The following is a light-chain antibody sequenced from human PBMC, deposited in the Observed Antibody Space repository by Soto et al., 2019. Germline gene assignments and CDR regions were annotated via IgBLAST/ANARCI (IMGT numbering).Light chain of an antibody. CDR1: QTTSSW. CDR3: QHYNSYSEA. Sequence: DIQMSQSPSTLSGSVGDKVIITCRASQTTSSWLAWYQQKPGKAPKLLIYKASTLKSGVPSRFSGSGSGTEFTLTISSLQPDDFATYYCQHYNSYSEAFGQGTKVDIK. J-gene: IGKJ1*01. CDR2: KAS. V-gene: IGKV1-5*03.